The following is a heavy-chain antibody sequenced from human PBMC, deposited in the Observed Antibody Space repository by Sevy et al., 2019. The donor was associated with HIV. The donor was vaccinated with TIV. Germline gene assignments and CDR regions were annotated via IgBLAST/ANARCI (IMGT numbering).Heavy chain of an antibody. CDR1: GFTFSSYW. CDR3: ARDPGRGVTIFGVVIHPFNYYGMDV. Sequence: GGSLRLSCAASGFTFSSYWMSWVRQAPGKGLEWVANIKQDGSEKYYVDSVKGRFTISRDNAKNSLYLQMNSLIAGDTAVYYCARDPGRGVTIFGVVIHPFNYYGMDVWGQGTTVTVSS. CDR2: IKQDGSEK. V-gene: IGHV3-7*01. D-gene: IGHD3-3*01. J-gene: IGHJ6*02.